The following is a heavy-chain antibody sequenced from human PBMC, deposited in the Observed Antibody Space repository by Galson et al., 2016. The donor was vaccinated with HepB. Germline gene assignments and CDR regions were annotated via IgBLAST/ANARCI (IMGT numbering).Heavy chain of an antibody. V-gene: IGHV3-30*02. CDR3: AKARSGYYSDFDF. Sequence: SLRLSCAASGFSFSDYSMHWVRQAPGKGLEWLAYIQYDGRNKYSGDSGKGRFTVSRDNSKNTLYLQMNSLRPEDTAVYYCAKARSGYYSDFDFWGQGTLVSVSS. CDR1: GFSFSDYS. CDR2: IQYDGRNK. D-gene: IGHD3-22*01. J-gene: IGHJ4*02.